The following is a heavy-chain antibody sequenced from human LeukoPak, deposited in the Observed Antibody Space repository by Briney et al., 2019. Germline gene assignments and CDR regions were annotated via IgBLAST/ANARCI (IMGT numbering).Heavy chain of an antibody. CDR2: IYYSGST. CDR1: GGSISSYY. CDR3: ARVKDYGDYPRFYYFDY. V-gene: IGHV4-59*01. Sequence: PSETLSLTCTVSGGSISSYYWSWIRQPPGKGLEWIGYIYYSGSTNYNPSLKSRVTISVDTSKNQFSLKLSSVTAADTAVYYCARVKDYGDYPRFYYFDYWGQGTLVTVSS. J-gene: IGHJ4*02. D-gene: IGHD4-17*01.